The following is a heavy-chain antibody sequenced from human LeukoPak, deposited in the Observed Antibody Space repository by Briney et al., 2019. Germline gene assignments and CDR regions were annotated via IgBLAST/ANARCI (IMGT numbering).Heavy chain of an antibody. V-gene: IGHV3-23*01. D-gene: IGHD3-10*01. CDR2: ISGSGVDT. CDR3: ASGTYRLGDY. Sequence: GGSLRLSCAASGLSFSPYAMSWVRQAPGKGLEWVAGISGSGVDTHYAGSVNGRFRISRDNSANTLYLQMNSLREEDTALYYCASGTYRLGDYWGQGTQVAVSP. CDR1: GLSFSPYA. J-gene: IGHJ4*02.